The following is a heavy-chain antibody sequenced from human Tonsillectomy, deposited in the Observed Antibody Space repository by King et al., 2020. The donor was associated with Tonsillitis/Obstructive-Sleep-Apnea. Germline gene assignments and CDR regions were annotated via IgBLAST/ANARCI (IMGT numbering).Heavy chain of an antibody. CDR2: INPNNGGT. D-gene: IGHD5-12*01. CDR1: GYGFHDSY. Sequence: QLVQSGAEMKKPGASVRGSCKASGYGFHDSYMHWGRQAPGQGLEWMGWINPNNGGTNSARKFRGLVTMTSNTSSSTVYMDLSRLRSDDTALYYCAREPYSGSLDYWGQGTLVTVSS. J-gene: IGHJ4*02. V-gene: IGHV1-2*04. CDR3: AREPYSGSLDY.